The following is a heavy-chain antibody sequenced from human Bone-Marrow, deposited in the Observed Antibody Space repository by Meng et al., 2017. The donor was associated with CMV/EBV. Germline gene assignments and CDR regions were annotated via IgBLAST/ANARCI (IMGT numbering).Heavy chain of an antibody. CDR3: ARAKLRFLEWLLMSRYGMDV. V-gene: IGHV1-8*02. Sequence: ASVKVSCKASGYTFTGYYMHWVRQAPGQGLEWMGWMNPNSGNTGYAQKFQGRVTMTRNTSISTAYMELSSLRSEDTAVYYCARAKLRFLEWLLMSRYGMDVWGRGTTVTVSS. D-gene: IGHD3-3*01. J-gene: IGHJ6*02. CDR2: MNPNSGNT. CDR1: GYTFTGYY.